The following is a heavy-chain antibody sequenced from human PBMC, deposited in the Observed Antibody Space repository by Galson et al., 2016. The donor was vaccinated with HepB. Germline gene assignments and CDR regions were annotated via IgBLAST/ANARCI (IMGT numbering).Heavy chain of an antibody. CDR1: GFTFNNYG. D-gene: IGHD2/OR15-2a*01. Sequence: SLRLSCATSGFTFNNYGFHWVRQAPGKGLEWVAVMWYDGSKEFYADYAKGRFTISRDDSKNTLFLKMNSLRGEDTALYYCARGLGRDCNKIGCYLNWFDSWGQGTLVSVSS. CDR2: MWYDGSKE. J-gene: IGHJ5*01. CDR3: ARGLGRDCNKIGCYLNWFDS. V-gene: IGHV3-33*02.